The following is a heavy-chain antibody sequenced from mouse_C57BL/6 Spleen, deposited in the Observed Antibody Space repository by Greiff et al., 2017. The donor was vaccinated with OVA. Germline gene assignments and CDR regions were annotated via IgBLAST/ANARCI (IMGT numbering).Heavy chain of an antibody. CDR3: ARGDYYGSSWNYAMDY. D-gene: IGHD1-1*01. Sequence: QVQLQQPGAELVKPGASVKMSCKASGYTFTSYWITWVKQRPGQGLEWIGDIYPGSGSTNYNEKFKSKATLTVDTSSSTAYMQLSSLTSEDSAVYCCARGDYYGSSWNYAMDYWGQGTSVTVSS. CDR1: GYTFTSYW. J-gene: IGHJ4*01. CDR2: IYPGSGST. V-gene: IGHV1-55*01.